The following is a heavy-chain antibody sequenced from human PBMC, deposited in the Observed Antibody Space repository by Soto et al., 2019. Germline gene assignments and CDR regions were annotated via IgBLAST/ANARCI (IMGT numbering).Heavy chain of an antibody. CDR3: ARVNRGAFDS. Sequence: KASETLSLTCTVSGGSINDYYWSWIRQPPGKGLEWIGYIFYTGDTSYRPSLKSRITISLDTSDNHFSQKLTSVTAADTAVYYCARVNRGAFDSWGQVTLVAVSS. V-gene: IGHV4-59*01. CDR1: GGSINDYY. J-gene: IGHJ4*02. CDR2: IFYTGDT.